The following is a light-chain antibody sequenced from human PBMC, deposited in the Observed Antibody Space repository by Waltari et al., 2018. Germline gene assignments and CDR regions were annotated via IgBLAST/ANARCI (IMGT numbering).Light chain of an antibody. Sequence: QAVLTQPSSLSASPGASARLTCTLHSGINVPDRKIYWCQQKPGRPPQYLLRFRSALDKQQACGLASRISGSKDASANAWILLVSGLQSEDEADYSWMSWNSSASVFGGGTTLTVL. CDR1: SGINVPDRK. V-gene: IGLV5-45*03. J-gene: IGLJ2*01. CDR3: MSWNSSASV. CDR2: FRSALDK.